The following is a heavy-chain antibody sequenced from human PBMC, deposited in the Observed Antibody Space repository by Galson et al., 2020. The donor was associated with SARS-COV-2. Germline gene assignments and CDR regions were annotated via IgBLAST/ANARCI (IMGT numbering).Heavy chain of an antibody. CDR1: GFPFSTYS. Sequence: GESLKISCAASGFPFSTYSMNWVRLAPGKGLEWVSSISTSSSYTYYVDSVKGRFSISRDNPMNSLYLQMNSLRAEDTAVYYCARDEGIRGYNYGRLYYGMDVWGQGTTVTVSS. D-gene: IGHD5-18*01. J-gene: IGHJ6*02. V-gene: IGHV3-21*01. CDR3: ARDEGIRGYNYGRLYYGMDV. CDR2: ISTSSSYT.